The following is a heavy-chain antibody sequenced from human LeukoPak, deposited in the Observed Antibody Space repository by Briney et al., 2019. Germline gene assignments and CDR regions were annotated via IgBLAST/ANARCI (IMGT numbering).Heavy chain of an antibody. CDR3: AKVTYSRGWYHAFDI. J-gene: IGHJ3*02. Sequence: PGGSLRLSCAASGFILSTYGMHWVRQAPGEGLEWVAVISHDGSNKYYADSVKGRFTTSRDNSKNTLYLQMYSLRAEDTAVYYCAKVTYSRGWYHAFDIWGQGTMVTVSS. CDR1: GFILSTYG. V-gene: IGHV3-30*18. CDR2: ISHDGSNK. D-gene: IGHD6-19*01.